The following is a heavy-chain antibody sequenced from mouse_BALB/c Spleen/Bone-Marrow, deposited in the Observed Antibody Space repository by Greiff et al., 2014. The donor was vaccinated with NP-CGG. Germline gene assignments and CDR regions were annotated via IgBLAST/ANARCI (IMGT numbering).Heavy chain of an antibody. V-gene: IGHV1S56*01. CDR3: ARGAPYYFDY. D-gene: IGHD3-1*01. CDR2: IYPGDGST. Sequence: VQLQESGPELVKPGGSVKMSCKASGYTFTSFFIHWVKQRPGKGLEWIGWIYPGDGSTNYNEKVKGKTTLTADKSSSTAYMLLSSLTSEDSAIYLCARGAPYYFDYWGQGTTLTVSS. J-gene: IGHJ2*01. CDR1: GYTFTSFF.